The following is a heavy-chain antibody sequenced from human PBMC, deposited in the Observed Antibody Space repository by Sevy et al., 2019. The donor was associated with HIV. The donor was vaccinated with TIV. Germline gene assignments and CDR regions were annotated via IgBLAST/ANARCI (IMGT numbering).Heavy chain of an antibody. Sequence: GGSLRLSCAASGFTFSSYTMHWVRQAPGKGLEWVALISYDGSDKYYGDSVKGRFPISRDNSKNTLYLQMNSLTPGDTAVYYCARDRYAGPNMSYLDYWAQGTLVTVSS. CDR2: ISYDGSDK. D-gene: IGHD2-21*01. CDR1: GFTFSSYT. J-gene: IGHJ4*02. CDR3: ARDRYAGPNMSYLDY. V-gene: IGHV3-30*04.